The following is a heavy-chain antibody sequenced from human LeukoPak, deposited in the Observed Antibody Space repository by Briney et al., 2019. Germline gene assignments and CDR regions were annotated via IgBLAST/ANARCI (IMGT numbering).Heavy chain of an antibody. Sequence: SETLSLTCTVSGGSISSYYWSWIRQSAGKGLEWIGRIYKNGGTYYNPSLKSRVTMSVDTSKNQFSLKLSSVTAADTAVYYCARSFRSGYYDNFDYWGQGTLVTVSS. V-gene: IGHV4-4*07. CDR1: GGSISSYY. CDR3: ARSFRSGYYDNFDY. D-gene: IGHD3-22*01. J-gene: IGHJ4*02. CDR2: IYKNGGT.